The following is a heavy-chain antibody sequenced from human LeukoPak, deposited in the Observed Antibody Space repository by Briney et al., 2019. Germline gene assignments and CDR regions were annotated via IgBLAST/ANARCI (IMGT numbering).Heavy chain of an antibody. Sequence: SVKVSCKASGGTFSSYAISWVRQAPGQGPEWMGRIIPILGIANYAQKFQGRVTITADKSTSTAYMELSSLRSEDTAVYYCARDKVRGVMDYYYYMDVWGKGTTVTVSS. CDR3: ARDKVRGVMDYYYYMDV. D-gene: IGHD3-10*01. CDR1: GGTFSSYA. J-gene: IGHJ6*03. V-gene: IGHV1-69*04. CDR2: IIPILGIA.